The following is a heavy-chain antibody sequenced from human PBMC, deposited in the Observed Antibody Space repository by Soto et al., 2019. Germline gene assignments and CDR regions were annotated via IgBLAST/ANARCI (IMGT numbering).Heavy chain of an antibody. J-gene: IGHJ5*02. CDR1: GGSISSSSYY. Sequence: QLQLQESGPGLVKPSETLSLTCTVSGGSISSSSYYWGWIRQPPGKGLEWIGSIYYSGSTYYNPSLKSRVTIALAPSKTQFSLKLSSVTAADTAVYYCARHSLRASEWELLVANWFDPWGQGTLVTVSS. D-gene: IGHD1-26*01. CDR3: ARHSLRASEWELLVANWFDP. V-gene: IGHV4-39*01. CDR2: IYYSGST.